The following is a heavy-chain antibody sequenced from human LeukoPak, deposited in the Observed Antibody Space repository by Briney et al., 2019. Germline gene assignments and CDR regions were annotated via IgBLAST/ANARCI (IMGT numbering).Heavy chain of an antibody. D-gene: IGHD5-12*01. Sequence: GRSLRLSCAASGFTFSSYAMHWVRQAPGKGLEWVAVISYDGSNKYYADSVKGRFTISRDNSKNTLYLQMNSLRAEDTAVYYCARADIVVTTIDHWGQGTLVTVSS. CDR2: ISYDGSNK. J-gene: IGHJ4*02. CDR3: ARADIVVTTIDH. V-gene: IGHV3-30-3*01. CDR1: GFTFSSYA.